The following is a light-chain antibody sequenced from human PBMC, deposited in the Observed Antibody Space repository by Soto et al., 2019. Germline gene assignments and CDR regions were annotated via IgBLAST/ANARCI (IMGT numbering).Light chain of an antibody. CDR2: TAS. Sequence: EIRMTQSPSCLSAPVGAPATITFRASQSISVYLNWYQQIPGKAPKLLIYTASTLQTGVPSRFSGSGSGTDFTLTIRSLQPEDFATYYCQQLDSYPITFGQGTRVEIK. CDR1: QSISVY. CDR3: QQLDSYPIT. J-gene: IGKJ5*01. V-gene: IGKV1-39*01.